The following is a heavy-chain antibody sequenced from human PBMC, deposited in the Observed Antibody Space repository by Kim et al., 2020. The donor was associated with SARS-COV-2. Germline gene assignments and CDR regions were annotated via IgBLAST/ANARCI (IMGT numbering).Heavy chain of an antibody. D-gene: IGHD6-19*01. Sequence: SVKVSCKASGGTFSSYAISWVRQAPGQGLEWMGGIIPIFGTANYAQKFQGRVTITADESTSTAYMELSSLRSEDTAVYYCASFGIAVVAYYYYGMDVWGQGTTVTVSS. CDR3: ASFGIAVVAYYYYGMDV. CDR1: GGTFSSYA. CDR2: IIPIFGTA. J-gene: IGHJ6*02. V-gene: IGHV1-69*13.